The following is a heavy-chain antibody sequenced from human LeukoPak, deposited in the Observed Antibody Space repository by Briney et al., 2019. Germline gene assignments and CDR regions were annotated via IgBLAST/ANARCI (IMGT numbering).Heavy chain of an antibody. CDR3: AIRYSGSYNDY. Sequence: EASVKVSCKASGGTFSSYAISWVRQAPGQGLEWMGGIIPIFGTANYAQKFQGRVTITADKSTSTAYMELSSLRSEDTAVYYCAIRYSGSYNDYWGQGTLVTVSS. V-gene: IGHV1-69*06. CDR2: IIPIFGTA. J-gene: IGHJ4*02. CDR1: GGTFSSYA. D-gene: IGHD1-26*01.